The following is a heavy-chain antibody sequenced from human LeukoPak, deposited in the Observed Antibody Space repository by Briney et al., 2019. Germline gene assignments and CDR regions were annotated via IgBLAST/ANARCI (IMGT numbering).Heavy chain of an antibody. CDR1: GITFSSYG. Sequence: PGGSLRLSCAASGITFSSYGMHWVRQAPGKGLVWVSRINTDGSSTNYADSVKGRFTISRDNAKNTLYLQMNSLRAEDTAVYYCARDVQAGPGYWGQGTLVTVSS. D-gene: IGHD6-19*01. J-gene: IGHJ4*02. V-gene: IGHV3-74*01. CDR3: ARDVQAGPGY. CDR2: INTDGSST.